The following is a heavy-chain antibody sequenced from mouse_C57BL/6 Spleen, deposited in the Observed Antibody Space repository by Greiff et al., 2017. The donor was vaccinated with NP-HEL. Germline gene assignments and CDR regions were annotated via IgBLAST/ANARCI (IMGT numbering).Heavy chain of an antibody. Sequence: EVQLVESGPGLVKPSQSLSLTCSVTGYSITSGYYWNWIRQFPGNKLEWMGYISYDGSNNYNPSLKNRISITRDTSKNQFFLKLNSVTTEDTATYYCARGKITTVPWYFDVWGTGTTVTVSS. CDR1: GYSITSGYY. CDR2: ISYDGSN. D-gene: IGHD1-1*01. J-gene: IGHJ1*03. V-gene: IGHV3-6*01. CDR3: ARGKITTVPWYFDV.